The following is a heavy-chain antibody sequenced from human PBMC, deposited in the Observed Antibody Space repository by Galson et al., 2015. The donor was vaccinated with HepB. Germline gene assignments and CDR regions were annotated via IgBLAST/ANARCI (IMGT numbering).Heavy chain of an antibody. J-gene: IGHJ4*02. CDR1: GFTFSSYV. D-gene: IGHD4-17*01. V-gene: IGHV3-23*01. Sequence: LRLSCAASGFTFSSYVMNWVRQAPGKGLEWVSSISGSADTTYYADSVNGRFSISRDNSKNTLYLQLNSLTVEDTAEYFCAKGTYDDYRGFDYWGQGTLVTVSS. CDR2: ISGSADTT. CDR3: AKGTYDDYRGFDY.